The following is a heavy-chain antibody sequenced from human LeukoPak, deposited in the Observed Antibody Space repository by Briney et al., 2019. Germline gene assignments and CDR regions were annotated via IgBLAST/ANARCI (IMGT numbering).Heavy chain of an antibody. D-gene: IGHD4-11*01. CDR3: ARDRAVGLPFDY. J-gene: IGHJ4*02. V-gene: IGHV1-69*05. Sequence: SVKVSCKASGGTFSSYAISWLRQAPGQGLEWMGRIIPIFGTANYAQKFQGRVTITTGKSTSTAYMELSSLRSEDTAVYYCARDRAVGLPFDYWGQGTLVTVSS. CDR2: IIPIFGTA. CDR1: GGTFSSYA.